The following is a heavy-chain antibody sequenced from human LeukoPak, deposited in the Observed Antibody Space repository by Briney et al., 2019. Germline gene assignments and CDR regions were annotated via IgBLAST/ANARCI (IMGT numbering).Heavy chain of an antibody. CDR2: IYYSGST. D-gene: IGHD5-24*01. Sequence: KPSETLSLTCTVSGGSISSYYWSWIRQPPGKGLEWIGYIYYSGSTNYNPSLKSRVTISVDTSKNQFSLKLNSVTAADTAVYYCARGGGGYNTKGGQGTLVTVSS. J-gene: IGHJ4*02. CDR1: GGSISSYY. V-gene: IGHV4-59*01. CDR3: ARGGGGYNTK.